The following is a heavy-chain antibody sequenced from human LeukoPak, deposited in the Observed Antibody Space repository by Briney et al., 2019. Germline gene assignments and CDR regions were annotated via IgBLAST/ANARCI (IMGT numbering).Heavy chain of an antibody. CDR3: ARGVPYRGITIFGVVLYWFDP. V-gene: IGHV4-34*01. Sequence: PSETLSLTCAVYGGSFSGYYWSWIRQAPGKGLEWIGEINHSGSTNYNPSLKSRVTISVDTSKNQFSLKLSSVTAADTAVYYCARGVPYRGITIFGVVLYWFDPWGQGTLVTVSS. J-gene: IGHJ5*02. CDR1: GGSFSGYY. D-gene: IGHD3-3*01. CDR2: INHSGST.